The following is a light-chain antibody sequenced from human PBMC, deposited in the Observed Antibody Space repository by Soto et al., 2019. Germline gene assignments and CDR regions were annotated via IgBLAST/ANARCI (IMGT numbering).Light chain of an antibody. J-gene: IGKJ4*02. CDR2: WAS. CDR1: QSVLYSSNNKNY. Sequence: KSSQSVLYSSNNKNYLAWYQQKPGQPPKLLIYWASTQESGVPDRFSVTGSGRDTTFVCGLGIPADAVFQYWQLYARPLGEFGGGTKVDIK. V-gene: IGKV4-1*01. CDR3: QLYARPLGE.